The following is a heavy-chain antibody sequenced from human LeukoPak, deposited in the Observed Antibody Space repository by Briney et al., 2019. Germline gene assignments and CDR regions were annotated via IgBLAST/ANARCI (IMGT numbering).Heavy chain of an antibody. CDR1: GFTFSAYA. Sequence: GRSLRLSCAVSGFTFSAYAMHWVRQAPGKGLEWVAVISYDESNKYYADSVKGRFTISGDKSKDTLFLQMSSLRPEDTAVYYCARGPGPIAGAKNPFDIWGQGTMVTVSS. CDR3: ARGPGPIAGAKNPFDI. J-gene: IGHJ3*02. V-gene: IGHV3-30*15. D-gene: IGHD1-26*01. CDR2: ISYDESNK.